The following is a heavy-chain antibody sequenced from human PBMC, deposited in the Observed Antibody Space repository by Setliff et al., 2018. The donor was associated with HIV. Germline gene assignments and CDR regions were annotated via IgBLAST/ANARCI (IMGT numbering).Heavy chain of an antibody. CDR3: ARVPFTTGFDY. CDR2: IYASGNT. Sequence: PSETLSLTCTVSGGSITSTSYYWTWIRQPAGKGLEWIGRIYASGNTNYNPSLKSRVTISVDTSNQFSLKLSSVTAADAAVYYCARVPFTTGFDYWGQGILVTVSS. CDR1: GGSITSTSYY. V-gene: IGHV4-61*02. D-gene: IGHD3-3*01. J-gene: IGHJ4*02.